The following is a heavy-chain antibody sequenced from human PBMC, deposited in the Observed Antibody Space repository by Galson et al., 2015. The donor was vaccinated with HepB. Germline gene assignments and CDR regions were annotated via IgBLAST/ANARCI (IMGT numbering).Heavy chain of an antibody. CDR3: CCTNGVWGHYYYGMDV. V-gene: IGHV3-49*03. Sequence: PLRLSCAASGFTFGDYAMSWLRQAPGKGLEWVGFIRSKAYGGTTEYAASVKGRFTISRGDSKSIAYLQMNSLKTEDTAVYYCCCTNGVWGHYYYGMDVWGQGTTVTVSS. CDR2: IRSKAYGGTT. D-gene: IGHD2-8*01. CDR1: GFTFGDYA. J-gene: IGHJ6*02.